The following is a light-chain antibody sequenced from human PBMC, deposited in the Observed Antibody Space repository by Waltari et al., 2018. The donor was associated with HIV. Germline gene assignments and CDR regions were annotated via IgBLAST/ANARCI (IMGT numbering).Light chain of an antibody. CDR1: SANIGNT. CDR3: AAWDDILSGWV. Sequence: QSVLTQPPSASGTPGQRVTISCSGSSANIGNTVYWYQQLPGTAPKVLIYRDNQRPSGVPDRFSGSRSGTSASLDVSGLRSEDEATDFCAAWDDILSGWVFGGGTKLTVL. V-gene: IGLV1-47*01. CDR2: RDN. J-gene: IGLJ3*02.